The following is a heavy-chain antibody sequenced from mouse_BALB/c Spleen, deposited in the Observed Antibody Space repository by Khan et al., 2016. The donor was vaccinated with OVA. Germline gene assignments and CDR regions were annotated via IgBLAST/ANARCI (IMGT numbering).Heavy chain of an antibody. D-gene: IGHD1-1*01. CDR2: TNPTNGRT. CDR3: ARIKKIVATYFDY. CDR1: VYTFTSYW. V-gene: IGHV1S81*02. Sequence: QVRLQQSGAELVKAGASVKMSCKASVYTFTSYWMHWVKQRLGQGLEWFAETNPTNGRTYYNEKFKSKATLTVDKSSSTAYMLLSGPTFEDSAVYYCARIKKIVATYFDYWGQGTTLTVSS. J-gene: IGHJ2*01.